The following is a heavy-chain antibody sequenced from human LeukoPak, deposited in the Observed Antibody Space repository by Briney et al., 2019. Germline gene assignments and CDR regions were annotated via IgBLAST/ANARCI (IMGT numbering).Heavy chain of an antibody. CDR3: ARLVRDSGWYFSDY. V-gene: IGHV4-34*01. CDR1: GGSFSGYY. Sequence: SETLSLTCAVYGGSFSGYYWSWIRQPPGKGLEWIGEINHSGSTNYNPSLKSRVTISVDTSKNQFSLKLSSVTAADTAVYYCARLVRDSGWYFSDYWGQGTLVTVSS. D-gene: IGHD6-19*01. J-gene: IGHJ4*02. CDR2: INHSGST.